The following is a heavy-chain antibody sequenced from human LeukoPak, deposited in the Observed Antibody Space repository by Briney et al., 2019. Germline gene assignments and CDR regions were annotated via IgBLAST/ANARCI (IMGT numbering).Heavy chain of an antibody. CDR2: IYYSGST. CDR3: ARDHSSSWYSIWFDP. Sequence: SETLSLTCTVSGGSLSSYYWSWIRQPPGKGLEWIGYIYYSGSTNYNHSLKSRVTISVDTSKTQFSLKLSSVTAADTAVYYCARDHSSSWYSIWFDPWGQGTLVTVSS. CDR1: GGSLSSYY. J-gene: IGHJ5*02. V-gene: IGHV4-59*01. D-gene: IGHD6-13*01.